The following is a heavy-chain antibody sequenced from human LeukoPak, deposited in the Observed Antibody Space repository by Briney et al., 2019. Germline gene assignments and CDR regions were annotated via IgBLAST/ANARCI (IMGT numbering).Heavy chain of an antibody. D-gene: IGHD3-10*01. CDR1: GYTFTSYG. J-gene: IGHJ4*02. V-gene: IGHV1-18*01. Sequence: ASVKVSCKASGYTFTSYGISWVRQAPGQGREWMGWISAYNGNTNYAQKLHGRVTMTTDTSTSTAYMELRSLRSDDTAVYYCARVVRGVIITPGDYWGQGTLVTVSS. CDR3: ARVVRGVIITPGDY. CDR2: ISAYNGNT.